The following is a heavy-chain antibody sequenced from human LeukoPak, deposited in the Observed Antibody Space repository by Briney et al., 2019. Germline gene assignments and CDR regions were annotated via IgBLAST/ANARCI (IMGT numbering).Heavy chain of an antibody. D-gene: IGHD1-1*01. CDR2: IYGDASKT. CDR1: EFTFITYA. J-gene: IGHJ3*02. CDR3: ENDRVPDNGWNFDM. V-gene: IGHV3-23*01. Sequence: GGSLRLPCAASEFTFITYAISWVRPAPGRGLEWVSSIYGDASKTFYADSVRGRFTISRDSYKSMVYLQMNGVRVDDTALYYCENDRVPDNGWNFDMWGQGTMVIVSA.